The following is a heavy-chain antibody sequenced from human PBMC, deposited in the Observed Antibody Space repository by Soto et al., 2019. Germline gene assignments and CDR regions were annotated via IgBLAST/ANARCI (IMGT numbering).Heavy chain of an antibody. CDR3: AKHLFCTSTICWFTRFDP. CDR1: GGSVSSSSYY. V-gene: IGHV4-39*01. J-gene: IGHJ5*02. D-gene: IGHD2-2*01. CDR2: IYYGGST. Sequence: SETLSLTCTVSGGSVSSSSYYWGWIRQPPGKGLEWIGSIYYGGSTYYNPSLKSRLTMSVDTSKNQFSLKLSSVTATDTAVYYCAKHLFCTSTICWFTRFDPWGQGTPVTVSS.